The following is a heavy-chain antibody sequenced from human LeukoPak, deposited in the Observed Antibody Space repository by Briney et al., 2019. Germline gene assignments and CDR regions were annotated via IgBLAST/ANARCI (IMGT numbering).Heavy chain of an antibody. Sequence: GGSLRLSCAASGFTFSNAWMSWVRQAPGRGLEWVGRIKSKTDGGTTDYAAPVKGRFTISRDDSKNTLYLQMNSLKTEDTAVYYCTTDRSIAARQVDYWGQGTLVTVSS. D-gene: IGHD6-6*01. V-gene: IGHV3-15*01. J-gene: IGHJ4*02. CDR1: GFTFSNAW. CDR2: IKSKTDGGTT. CDR3: TTDRSIAARQVDY.